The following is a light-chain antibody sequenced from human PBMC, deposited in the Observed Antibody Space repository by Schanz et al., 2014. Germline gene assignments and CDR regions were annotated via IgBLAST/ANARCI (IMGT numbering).Light chain of an antibody. CDR2: GAS. V-gene: IGKV3D-15*01. Sequence: EIVLTQSPATLSLSPGERATLSCRASQSVRSLLAWYQQKPGQAPRLLIYGASTRATGIPARFSGSGSGTDFTLTISSLQSEDFAVYYCQQYNKWPRTFGQGTKVEIK. CDR3: QQYNKWPRT. CDR1: QSVRSL. J-gene: IGKJ1*01.